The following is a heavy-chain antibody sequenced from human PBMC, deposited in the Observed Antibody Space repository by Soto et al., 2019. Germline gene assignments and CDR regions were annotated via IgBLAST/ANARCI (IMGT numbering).Heavy chain of an antibody. J-gene: IGHJ3*02. CDR1: GFTVSSNY. D-gene: IGHD7-27*01. CDR3: ARDRTGIAFDI. CDR2: IYSGGST. Sequence: VQLVESGGGLVQPGGSLRLSCAASGFTVSSNYMSWVRQAPGKGLEWVSVIYSGGSTYYADSVKGRFTISRDNSKNTLYLQMNSLRAEDTAVYYCARDRTGIAFDIWGQGTMVTVSS. V-gene: IGHV3-66*01.